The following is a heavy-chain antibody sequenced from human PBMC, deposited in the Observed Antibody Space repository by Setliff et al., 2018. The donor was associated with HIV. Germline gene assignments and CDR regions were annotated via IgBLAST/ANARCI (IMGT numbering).Heavy chain of an antibody. Sequence: GASVKVSCKASGYTFTGHYLHWVRQAPGQGLEWLGWVNPSGGEPSYAQRFQGRVTMTRDTSTSTAYLELRSLKSDDTAIYYCARAGTTVTLAAYCHLWGQGTLVTVSS. CDR3: ARAGTTVTLAAYCHL. V-gene: IGHV1-46*01. CDR2: VNPSGGEP. CDR1: GYTFTGHY. J-gene: IGHJ1*01. D-gene: IGHD1-7*01.